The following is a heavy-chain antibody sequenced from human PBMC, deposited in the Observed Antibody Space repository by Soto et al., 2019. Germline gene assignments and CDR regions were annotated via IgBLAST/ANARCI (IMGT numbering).Heavy chain of an antibody. CDR2: IKQDGSGK. V-gene: IGHV3-7*01. J-gene: IGHJ4*02. Sequence: EVQLVESGGGLVQPGGSLRLSCAASGFTCSSYWMSWVRQAPGKGLEWVANIKQDGSGKYYVDSVKGRCTISRDNAKNSQNLHIIRLRAEDTVVYYCPRAITMVRGHDYWGQGTLVTVSS. D-gene: IGHD3-10*01. CDR3: PRAITMVRGHDY. CDR1: GFTCSSYW.